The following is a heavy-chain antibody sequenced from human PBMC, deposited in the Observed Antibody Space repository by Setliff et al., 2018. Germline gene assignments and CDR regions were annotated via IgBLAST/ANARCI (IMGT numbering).Heavy chain of an antibody. CDR3: ARVRNTQSGFFDY. CDR1: GYSISSGYY. J-gene: IGHJ4*02. CDR2: IYHSGST. Sequence: SETLSLTCTVSGYSISSGYYWGWIRQPPGKGLEWIGSIYHSGSTYYNPSLKSRVTISVDTSKNQFSLKLSSVTAADTALYYCARVRNTQSGFFDYWSQGTLVTV. D-gene: IGHD6-25*01. V-gene: IGHV4-38-2*02.